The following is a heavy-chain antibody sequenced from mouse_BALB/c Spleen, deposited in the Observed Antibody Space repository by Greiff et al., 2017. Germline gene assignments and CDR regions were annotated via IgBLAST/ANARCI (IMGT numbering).Heavy chain of an antibody. V-gene: IGHV1-54*01. J-gene: IGHJ3*01. Sequence: QLQQSGAELVRPGTSVKVSCKASGYVFTNYLIEWVKQRPGQGLEWIGVINPGSGGTNYNEKFKGKATLTADKSSSTAYMQLSSLTSDDSAVYFCTNSGRDYYGSRSFAYWGQGTLVTVSA. CDR3: TNSGRDYYGSRSFAY. CDR1: GYVFTNYL. D-gene: IGHD1-1*01. CDR2: INPGSGGT.